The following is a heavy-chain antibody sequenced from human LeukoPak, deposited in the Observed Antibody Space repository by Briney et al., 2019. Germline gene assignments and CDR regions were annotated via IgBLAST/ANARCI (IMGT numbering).Heavy chain of an antibody. CDR2: ISSSGNT. V-gene: IGHV4-39*01. J-gene: IGHJ4*02. CDR3: ASPYLIN. Sequence: SETLSLACTVSGGSFTISNCYWGWIRQSPGKGLEWIGSISSSGNTYYNPSLKRRLAIFIDTSNSQFSLNLTSVTAADTAVYYCASPYLINWGQGTLVTVSS. CDR1: GGSFTISNCY.